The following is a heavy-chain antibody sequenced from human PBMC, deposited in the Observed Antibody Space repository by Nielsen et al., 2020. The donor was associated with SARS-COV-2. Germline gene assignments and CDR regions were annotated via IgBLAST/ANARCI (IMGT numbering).Heavy chain of an antibody. Sequence: ASVKVSCKASGYTFTGYYMHWVRQAPGQGLEWMGRINPNSGGTNYAQKFQGRVTMTRDTSISTAYMELSRLRSDDTAVYYCARVRSSGWFSQEDAFDIWGQGTMVTVSS. J-gene: IGHJ3*02. V-gene: IGHV1-2*06. CDR2: INPNSGGT. CDR1: GYTFTGYY. D-gene: IGHD6-19*01. CDR3: ARVRSSGWFSQEDAFDI.